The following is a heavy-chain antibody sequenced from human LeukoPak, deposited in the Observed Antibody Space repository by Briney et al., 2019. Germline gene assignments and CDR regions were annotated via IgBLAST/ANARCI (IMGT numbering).Heavy chain of an antibody. J-gene: IGHJ4*02. Sequence: SVKVSCKASGGTFSSYAIIWVRQAPGQGLEWMGRIIPILGIANYAQKFQGRVTITADKSTSTAYMELSSLRSEDTAVYYCAREAYCGGDCYSGYFDYWGQGTLVTVSS. CDR1: GGTFSSYA. CDR3: AREAYCGGDCYSGYFDY. D-gene: IGHD2-21*02. CDR2: IIPILGIA. V-gene: IGHV1-69*04.